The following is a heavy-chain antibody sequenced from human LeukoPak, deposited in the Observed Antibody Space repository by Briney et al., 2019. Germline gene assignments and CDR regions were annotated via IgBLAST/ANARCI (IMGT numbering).Heavy chain of an antibody. CDR2: ISGSGDTL. Sequence: GGSLRLSCAASGFTFSNYNMNWIRQAPGKGLEWVSYISGSGDTLYYADSVKGRFTISRDNAKNSVYLQMNSLRDEDTAVYYCARAVPEWGRGQGTLVTVSS. V-gene: IGHV3-11*01. J-gene: IGHJ4*02. CDR1: GFTFSNYN. CDR3: ARAVPEWG. D-gene: IGHD3-3*01.